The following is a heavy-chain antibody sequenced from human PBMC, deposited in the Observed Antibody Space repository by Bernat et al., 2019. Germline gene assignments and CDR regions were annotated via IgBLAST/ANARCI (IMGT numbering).Heavy chain of an antibody. CDR2: ISYDGSNK. CDR3: ARAYSGYDNWFDP. Sequence: QVQLVESGGGVVQPGRSLRLSCAASGFTFSSYAMHWVRQAPGKGLERVAVISYDGSNKYYADSVKGRFTISRDNYKNTLYLQMNSLRAEDTAVYYCARAYSGYDNWFDPWGQGTLVTVSS. V-gene: IGHV3-30-3*01. J-gene: IGHJ5*02. CDR1: GFTFSSYA. D-gene: IGHD5-12*01.